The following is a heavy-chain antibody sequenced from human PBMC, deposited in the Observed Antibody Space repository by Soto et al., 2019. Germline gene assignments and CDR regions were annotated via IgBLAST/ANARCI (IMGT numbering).Heavy chain of an antibody. Sequence: GGSLRLSCSPSGFTFKNFAMHWLRQAPGKGLDYVSSISGNGGATHHADSVKGRFTISRDNSKNILFLQMSSLRPEDTALYYCVKDYGRNWNYVFDFWGQGTLVTVSS. J-gene: IGHJ4*02. CDR2: ISGNGGAT. CDR3: VKDYGRNWNYVFDF. V-gene: IGHV3-64D*08. D-gene: IGHD1-7*01. CDR1: GFTFKNFA.